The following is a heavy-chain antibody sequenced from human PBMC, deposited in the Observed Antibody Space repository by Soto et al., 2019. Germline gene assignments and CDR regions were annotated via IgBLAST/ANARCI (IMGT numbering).Heavy chain of an antibody. Sequence: ASVKVSCKASGYTFTSYAMHWVRQAPGQRLEWMGWINAGNGNTKYSQKFQGRVTITRDTSASTAYMELSSLRSEDAAVYYCARYGGWYYGMDVWGQGTTVTVSS. CDR2: INAGNGNT. D-gene: IGHD2-15*01. CDR3: ARYGGWYYGMDV. J-gene: IGHJ6*02. V-gene: IGHV1-3*01. CDR1: GYTFTSYA.